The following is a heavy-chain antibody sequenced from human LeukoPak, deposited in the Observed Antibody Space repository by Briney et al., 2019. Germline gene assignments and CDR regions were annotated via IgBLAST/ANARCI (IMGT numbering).Heavy chain of an antibody. CDR3: AKQRWELKRNYYGMDV. CDR2: ISGSGGST. J-gene: IGHJ6*02. V-gene: IGHV3-23*01. Sequence: GGSLRLSCAASGFTFSSYWMSWVRQAPGKGPEWVSAISGSGGSTYYADSVKGRFTISRDNSKNTLYLQMNSLRAEDTAVYYCAKQRWELKRNYYGMDVWGQGTTVTVSS. CDR1: GFTFSSYW. D-gene: IGHD1-26*01.